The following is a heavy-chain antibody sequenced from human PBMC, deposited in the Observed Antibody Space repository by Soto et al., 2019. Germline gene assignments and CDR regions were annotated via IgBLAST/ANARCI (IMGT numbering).Heavy chain of an antibody. J-gene: IGHJ4*02. CDR1: GFTFSSYW. CDR2: IKQDGSEK. Sequence: GGSLRLSCAASGFTFSSYWMSWVRQAPGKGLEWVANIKQDGSEKYYVDSVKGRFTISRDNAKNSLYLQMNSLRAEDTAVYYCARHDYGDYETLYYFDYWGQGTLVTVSS. V-gene: IGHV3-7*01. D-gene: IGHD4-17*01. CDR3: ARHDYGDYETLYYFDY.